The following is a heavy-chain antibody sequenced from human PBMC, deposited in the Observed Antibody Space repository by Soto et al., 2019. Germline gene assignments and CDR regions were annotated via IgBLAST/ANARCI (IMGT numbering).Heavy chain of an antibody. CDR2: IVPMIGKV. CDR3: ALRPGNWYPLAD. Sequence: QVQLVQSGAGVEKPGSSVKVSCKVSGGTTSSYTIGGVRQAPGQGLEWLGSIVPMIGKVAYAQEFQERVTITADKSTRTVYIELCSLRSEETAIYFCALRPGNWYPLADWGQGTLVTVSS. CDR1: GGTTSSYT. J-gene: IGHJ4*02. D-gene: IGHD6-13*01. V-gene: IGHV1-69*02.